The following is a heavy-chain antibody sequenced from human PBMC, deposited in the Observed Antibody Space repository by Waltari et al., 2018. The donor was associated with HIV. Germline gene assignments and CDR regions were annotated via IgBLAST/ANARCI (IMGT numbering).Heavy chain of an antibody. J-gene: IGHJ4*02. D-gene: IGHD6-13*01. V-gene: IGHV3-23*01. CDR3: AKLRPRYSSSWESGY. CDR1: GFTFSSYG. Sequence: EVQLLESGGGLVQPGGSLRLPCAASGFTFSSYGMSWVRQGRGKGLEWVSAIVGSGRGAYYADSVKGRFTIARDNSKNTLHLQMNGLRVEDTAVYYCAKLRPRYSSSWESGYWGQGTLVTVSS. CDR2: IVGSGRGA.